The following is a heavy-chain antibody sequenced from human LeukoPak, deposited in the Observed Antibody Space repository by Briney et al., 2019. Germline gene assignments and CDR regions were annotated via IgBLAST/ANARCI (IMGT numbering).Heavy chain of an antibody. Sequence: GGSLRLSCLASGFTFSSYSMNWVRQAPGKGLEWVSFISGTSDSIYYADSVKGRFTISRDNAQSSLYLQMNSLRVEDTAVYYCAREKNYYDSSGSFGVYYYYYMDVWGKGTTVTVSS. D-gene: IGHD3-22*01. CDR1: GFTFSSYS. CDR2: ISGTSDSI. J-gene: IGHJ6*03. V-gene: IGHV3-48*01. CDR3: AREKNYYDSSGSFGVYYYYYMDV.